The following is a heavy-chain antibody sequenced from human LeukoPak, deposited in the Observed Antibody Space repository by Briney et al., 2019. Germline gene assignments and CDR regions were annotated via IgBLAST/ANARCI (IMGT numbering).Heavy chain of an antibody. CDR1: GFTFSSYA. Sequence: PGGSLRLPCAASGFTFSSYAMSWVRQAPGKGLEWVSAISGSGGSTYYADSVKGRFTISRDNFKNTLYLQMNSLRAEDTAVYYCAKEGHGDLEYYFDYWGQGTLVTVSS. CDR3: AKEGHGDLEYYFDY. CDR2: ISGSGGST. J-gene: IGHJ4*02. V-gene: IGHV3-23*01. D-gene: IGHD2-21*01.